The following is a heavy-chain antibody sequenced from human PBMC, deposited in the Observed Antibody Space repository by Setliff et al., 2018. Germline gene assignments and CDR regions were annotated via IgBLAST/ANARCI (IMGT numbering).Heavy chain of an antibody. Sequence: GASVKVSCKASGYTSINYGISWVRQAPGQGLEWMGWISPYYGSTDYAQKFQGRVTMTTDTSTSTAYMELRSLRSDDTAVYYCARYITGTTPADYWGQGTLVTVS. CDR1: GYTSINYG. D-gene: IGHD1-7*01. CDR2: ISPYYGST. J-gene: IGHJ4*02. V-gene: IGHV1-18*01. CDR3: ARYITGTTPADY.